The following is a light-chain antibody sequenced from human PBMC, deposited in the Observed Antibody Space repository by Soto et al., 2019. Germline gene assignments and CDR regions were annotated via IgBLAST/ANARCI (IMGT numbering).Light chain of an antibody. CDR2: DAS. CDR3: QQNKEWPGT. CDR1: QSVSSY. Sequence: EIVMTQSPATLSVSPGERATLSCRASQSVSSYLAWFQQKPGQPPRLLIYDASTRATGIPVRFSGSGSWTEFTLTISSLQSEDFGVYYCQQNKEWPGTFGQGTKVDIK. V-gene: IGKV3-15*01. J-gene: IGKJ1*01.